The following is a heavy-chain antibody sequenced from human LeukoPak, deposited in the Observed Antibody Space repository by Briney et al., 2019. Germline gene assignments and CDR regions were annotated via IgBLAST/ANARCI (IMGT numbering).Heavy chain of an antibody. CDR3: ARRYDGPWLDQFDY. J-gene: IGHJ4*02. D-gene: IGHD6-19*01. CDR1: GYXFTSYW. CDR2: IYPGDSDT. V-gene: IGHV5-51*01. Sequence: GESLKISCNGSGYXFTSYWIGWVRQMPGKGLEWMGIIYPGDSDTRYSPSFQGQVTISADKSISTAYLQWSSLKASDAAMYYCARRYDGPWLDQFDYWGQGTLVTVSS.